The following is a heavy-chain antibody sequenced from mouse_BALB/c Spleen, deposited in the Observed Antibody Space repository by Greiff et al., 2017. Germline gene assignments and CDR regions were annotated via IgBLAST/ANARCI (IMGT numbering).Heavy chain of an antibody. CDR2: IDPANGNT. D-gene: IGHD2-4*01. J-gene: IGHJ1*01. CDR3: AREVPMITTGSHGYCEV. CDR1: GFNIKDTY. V-gene: IGHV14-3*02. Sequence: VQLKESGAELVKPGASVKLSCTASGFNIKDTYLHWVKQRPDQGLEWIGRIDPANGNTKYDPKFQGKATITADTSSNTAYLQLSSLTSEDTAVYYCAREVPMITTGSHGYCEVWGAGTTVTVSS.